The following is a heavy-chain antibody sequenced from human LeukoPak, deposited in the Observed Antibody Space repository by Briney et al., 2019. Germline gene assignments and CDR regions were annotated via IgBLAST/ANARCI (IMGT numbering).Heavy chain of an antibody. CDR3: ARDPGIVVVPAAIRTRDWYFDL. V-gene: IGHV1-69*13. Sequence: GASVKVSCKASGGTFSSYAISWVRQAPGQGLEWMGGIIPIFGTANYAQKFQGRVTITADESTSTAYMELSSLRSEDAAVYYCARDPGIVVVPAAIRTRDWYFDLWGRGTLVTVSS. J-gene: IGHJ2*01. D-gene: IGHD2-2*02. CDR1: GGTFSSYA. CDR2: IIPIFGTA.